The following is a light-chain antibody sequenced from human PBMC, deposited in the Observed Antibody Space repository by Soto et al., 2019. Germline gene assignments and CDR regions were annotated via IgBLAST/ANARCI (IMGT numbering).Light chain of an antibody. V-gene: IGKV3-20*01. CDR3: QQYGRT. CDR1: QSVSSSY. J-gene: IGKJ1*01. CDR2: GAS. Sequence: EIVMTQSPATLSVSTGERATLSCRASQSVSSSYLAWYQQKPGQAPRLLIYGASSRATGIPDRFSGSGSGTDFTLTISRLEPEDFAVYYCQQYGRTFGQGTKVDI.